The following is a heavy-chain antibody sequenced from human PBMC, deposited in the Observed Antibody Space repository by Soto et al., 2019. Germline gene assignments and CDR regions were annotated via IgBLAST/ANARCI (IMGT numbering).Heavy chain of an antibody. V-gene: IGHV5-51*01. D-gene: IGHD2-2*01. CDR2: IYPGDSDT. Sequence: GESLKISCKGSGYSFTSDWIGWVRQMPGKGLEWMGIIYPGDSDTRYSPSFQGQVTISADKSISTAYLQWSSLKASDTAMYYCARFGHPQRKDYYGMDGWGQGTTVTVSS. CDR3: ARFGHPQRKDYYGMDG. J-gene: IGHJ6*02. CDR1: GYSFTSDW.